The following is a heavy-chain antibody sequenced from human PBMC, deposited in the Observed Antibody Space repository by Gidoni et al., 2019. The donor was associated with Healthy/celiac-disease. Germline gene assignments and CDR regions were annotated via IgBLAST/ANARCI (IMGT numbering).Heavy chain of an antibody. J-gene: IGHJ4*02. CDR1: GFTFSSYD. CDR2: IRGSGGST. D-gene: IGHD1-26*01. V-gene: IGHV3-23*01. Sequence: EVQLLESGGGLVQPVGCLRLSCAASGFTFSSYDISWVRQAPGKGLEWVSAIRGSGGSTDYADSVKGRFTISRDNSKNTLYLQMNSLRAEDTAVYYCAACWDSYFDYWGQGTLVTVSS. CDR3: AACWDSYFDY.